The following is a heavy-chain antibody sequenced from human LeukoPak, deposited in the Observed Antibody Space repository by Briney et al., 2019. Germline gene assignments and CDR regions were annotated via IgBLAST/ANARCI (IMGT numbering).Heavy chain of an antibody. V-gene: IGHV3-7*01. Sequence: PGESLKISCAASGFTFSSYWMSWVRQAPGKGLEWVANIKQDGSEKYYVDSVKGRFTISRDNAKISLYLQMNSLRAEDTAVYYCASEGFDYWGQGTLVTVSS. CDR1: GFTFSSYW. J-gene: IGHJ4*02. CDR3: ASEGFDY. CDR2: IKQDGSEK.